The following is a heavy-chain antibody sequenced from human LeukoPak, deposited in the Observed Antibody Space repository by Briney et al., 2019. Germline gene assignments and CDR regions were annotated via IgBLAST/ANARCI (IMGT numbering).Heavy chain of an antibody. J-gene: IGHJ6*02. Sequence: GGSLRLSCLTSGFTLSTNAMSWVRQAPGKGLEWISGISGSGASTYYADSVKGRFTISRDNAKNSLYLQMNSLRAEDTAVYYCASNRWESGSWYGMDVWGQGTTVTVSS. CDR3: ASNRWESGSWYGMDV. V-gene: IGHV3-23*01. CDR1: GFTLSTNA. D-gene: IGHD1-26*01. CDR2: ISGSGAST.